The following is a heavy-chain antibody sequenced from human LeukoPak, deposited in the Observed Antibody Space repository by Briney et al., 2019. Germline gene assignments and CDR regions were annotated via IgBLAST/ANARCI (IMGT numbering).Heavy chain of an antibody. D-gene: IGHD4-23*01. CDR2: IYSSGST. J-gene: IGHJ3*02. CDR3: ARGVVTHNAFDI. V-gene: IGHV4-61*02. Sequence: PSQTLSLTCTVSGGSISSGSYYWSWIRQPAGKGLEWIGRIYSSGSTNYNPSLKSRVTISVDTSKNQFSLKLSSVTAADTAVYYCARGVVTHNAFDIWGQGTMVTVSS. CDR1: GGSISSGSYY.